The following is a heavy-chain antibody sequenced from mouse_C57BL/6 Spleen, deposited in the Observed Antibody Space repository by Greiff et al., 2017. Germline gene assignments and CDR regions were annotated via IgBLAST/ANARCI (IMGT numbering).Heavy chain of an antibody. CDR2: IDPETGGT. J-gene: IGHJ3*01. V-gene: IGHV1-15*01. CDR3: TRSRGNSAWFAY. CDR1: GYTFTDYE. Sequence: VQLQQSGAELVRPGASVTLSCKASGYTFTDYEMHWVKQTPVHGLEWIGAIDPETGGTAYNQKFKGKAILTADKSSSTAYMELRSLTSEDSAVYYGTRSRGNSAWFAYWGQGTLVTVSA. D-gene: IGHD2-1*01.